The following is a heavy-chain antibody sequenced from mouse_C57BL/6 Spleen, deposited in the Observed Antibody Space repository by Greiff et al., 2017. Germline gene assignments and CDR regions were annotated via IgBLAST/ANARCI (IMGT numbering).Heavy chain of an antibody. CDR2: INPNNGGT. Sequence: VQLQQSGPELVKPGASVKISCKASGYTFTDYYMNWVKQSHGKSLEWIGDINPNNGGTSYNQKFKGKATLTVDKSSSTAYMELRSLTSEDSAVYYCARFGGYYVFDYWGQGTTLTVSS. D-gene: IGHD2-3*01. V-gene: IGHV1-26*01. CDR1: GYTFTDYY. CDR3: ARFGGYYVFDY. J-gene: IGHJ2*01.